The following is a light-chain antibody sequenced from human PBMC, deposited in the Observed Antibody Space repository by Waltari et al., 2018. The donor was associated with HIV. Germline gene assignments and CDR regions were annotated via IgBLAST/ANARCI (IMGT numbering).Light chain of an antibody. CDR3: QSYDRSLSASVV. CDR2: GNK. Sequence: QSVLTQPPSVSGAPGQRVTISCTGGSSNIGADYDVHWYQQIPGTAPKLLISGNKNRPSGVPGRFSASKSGGSASLSITVLQAEDEADYFCQSYDRSLSASVVFGGVTKLTVL. V-gene: IGLV1-40*01. CDR1: SSNIGADYD. J-gene: IGLJ2*01.